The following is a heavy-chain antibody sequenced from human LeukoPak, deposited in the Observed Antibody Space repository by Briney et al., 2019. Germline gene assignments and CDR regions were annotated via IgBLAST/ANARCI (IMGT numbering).Heavy chain of an antibody. Sequence: WIRQPPGKGLEWMGIIYPGDSDTRYSPSFQGQVTISVGKSISTAYLQWSSLKASDTAMYYCARLDVASAGRVFDYWGQGSLVTVSS. J-gene: IGHJ4*02. CDR2: IYPGDSDT. V-gene: IGHV5-51*01. D-gene: IGHD6-13*01. CDR3: ARLDVASAGRVFDY.